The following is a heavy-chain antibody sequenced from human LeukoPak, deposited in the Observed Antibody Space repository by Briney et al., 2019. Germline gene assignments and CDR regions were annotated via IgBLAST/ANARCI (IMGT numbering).Heavy chain of an antibody. D-gene: IGHD6-13*01. CDR3: AKTDSSSWYVSNWFDP. Sequence: GVSLTRSCAASGFTCSGYARIWVPHAPGKGRKGFSAISGSDGSTYYADSVKGRFTNSRDNSKNTLYLQMNSVRAEDTAVYYCAKTDSSSWYVSNWFDPWGQGTLVTVSS. J-gene: IGHJ5*02. V-gene: IGHV3-23*01. CDR2: ISGSDGST. CDR1: GFTCSGYA.